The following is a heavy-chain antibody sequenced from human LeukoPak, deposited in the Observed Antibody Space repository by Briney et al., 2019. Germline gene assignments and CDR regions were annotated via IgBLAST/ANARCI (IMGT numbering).Heavy chain of an antibody. D-gene: IGHD2-2*01. CDR2: IDPSDSYT. CDR1: GYSFTSYW. CDR3: ASPGDCSSTSCASLGS. J-gene: IGHJ5*02. V-gene: IGHV5-10-1*01. Sequence: GESLKISCKGSGYSFTSYWISWVRQMPGKGLEWMGRIDPSDSYTNYSLSFQGHVTISADKSISTAYLQWSSLKASDTAMYYCASPGDCSSTSCASLGSWGQGTLVTVSS.